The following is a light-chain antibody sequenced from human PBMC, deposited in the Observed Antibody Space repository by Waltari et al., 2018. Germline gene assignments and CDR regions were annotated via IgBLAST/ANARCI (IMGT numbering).Light chain of an antibody. V-gene: IGKV3-20*01. CDR1: QSVNIY. J-gene: IGKJ1*01. CDR3: QHYLRLPAT. Sequence: PPTCRASQSVNIYLAWYQQKPGQAPRLLIYHTSTRAAGIPDRFSGSGSGTDFSLTISRLEPEDFAVYYCQHYLRLPATFGQGTTVEI. CDR2: HTS.